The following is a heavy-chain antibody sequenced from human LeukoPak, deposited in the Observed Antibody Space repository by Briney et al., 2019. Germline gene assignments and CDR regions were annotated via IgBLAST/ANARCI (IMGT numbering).Heavy chain of an antibody. D-gene: IGHD3-16*01. J-gene: IGHJ4*02. CDR1: GFTFSSYA. CDR2: INGGGGST. CDR3: ARDGSYDYVWGSPDY. Sequence: GGSLRLSCAASGFTFSSYAMSWVRQAPGKGLDWVSSINGGGGSTYYADSVKGRFTISRDNSKNTLYLQMNSLRAEDTAVYYCARDGSYDYVWGSPDYWGQGTLVTVSS. V-gene: IGHV3-23*01.